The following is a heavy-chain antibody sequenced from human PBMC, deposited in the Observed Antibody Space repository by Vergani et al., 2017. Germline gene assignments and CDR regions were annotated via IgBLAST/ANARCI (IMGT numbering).Heavy chain of an antibody. J-gene: IGHJ4*02. Sequence: QVQLVQSGAEVKKPGASVKVSCKVSGYTLTELSMHWVRQAPGKGLEWMGIINPSGGSTSYAQKFQGRVTMTRDTSTSTVYMELSSLRSEDTAVYYCAREGRSGYDFGYWGQGTLVTVSS. D-gene: IGHD5-12*01. CDR1: GYTLTELS. CDR3: AREGRSGYDFGY. CDR2: INPSGGST. V-gene: IGHV1-46*01.